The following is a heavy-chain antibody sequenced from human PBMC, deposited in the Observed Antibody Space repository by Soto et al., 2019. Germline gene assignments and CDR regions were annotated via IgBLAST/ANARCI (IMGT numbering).Heavy chain of an antibody. CDR2: ISGSGGST. V-gene: IGHV3-23*01. Sequence: GGSLRLSCAASGFTFSSYAMSWVRQAPGKGLEWVSAISGSGGSTYYADSVKGRFTISRDNSKNTLYLQMNSLRAEDTAVYYCAKGPYYDILTGYYCSYWGQGTLVTVSS. D-gene: IGHD3-9*01. CDR3: AKGPYYDILTGYYCSY. J-gene: IGHJ4*02. CDR1: GFTFSSYA.